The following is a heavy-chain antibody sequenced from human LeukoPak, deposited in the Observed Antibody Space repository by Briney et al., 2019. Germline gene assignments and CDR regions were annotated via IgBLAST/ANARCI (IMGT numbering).Heavy chain of an antibody. CDR1: GYTFTDYY. D-gene: IGHD1-1*01. J-gene: IGHJ4*02. Sequence: GASVKVSCKASGYTFTDYYMHWVRQAPGQGLEWMGWINPNSGGTYYGQNFQDRVTMTRDTSISTAYMELSWLRFDDTAVYYCARDHGQTGYDFWGQGTLVTVSS. CDR2: INPNSGGT. CDR3: ARDHGQTGYDF. V-gene: IGHV1-2*02.